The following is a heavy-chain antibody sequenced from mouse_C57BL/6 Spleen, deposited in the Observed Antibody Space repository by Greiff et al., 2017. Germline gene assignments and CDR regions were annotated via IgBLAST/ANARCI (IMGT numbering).Heavy chain of an antibody. D-gene: IGHD4-1*01. J-gene: IGHJ4*01. Sequence: VQLQQPGAELVRPGSSVKLSCKASGYTFTSYWMDWVKQRPGQGLEWIGNIYPSDSETHYNQKFKDKATLTVDKSSSTAYMQLSSLTSEDSAVYYCARGKANWDVSYYAMDYWGQGTSVTVSS. CDR1: GYTFTSYW. CDR2: IYPSDSET. V-gene: IGHV1-61*01. CDR3: ARGKANWDVSYYAMDY.